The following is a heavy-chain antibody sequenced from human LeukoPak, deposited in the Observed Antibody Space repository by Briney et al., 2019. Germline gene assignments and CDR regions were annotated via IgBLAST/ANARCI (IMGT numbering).Heavy chain of an antibody. CDR3: AKDQAINIATGGTFDY. Sequence: PGGSLRLSCAASGFTFRSYVMNWVRQAPGKGPEWVSSISGSGGSTHYAVSVKGRFTISRDNSKNTMSLQMNSLRSEDTAVYYCAKDQAINIATGGTFDYWGQGALVTVGS. D-gene: IGHD6-13*01. J-gene: IGHJ4*02. CDR1: GFTFRSYV. V-gene: IGHV3-23*01. CDR2: ISGSGGST.